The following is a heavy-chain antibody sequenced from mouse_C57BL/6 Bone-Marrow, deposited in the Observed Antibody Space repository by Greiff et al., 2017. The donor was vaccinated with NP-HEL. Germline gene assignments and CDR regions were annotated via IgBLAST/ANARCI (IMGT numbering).Heavy chain of an antibody. Sequence: VKLMESGPELVKPGASVKISCKASGYAFSSSWMNWVKQRPGKGLEWIGRIYPGDGDTNYNGKFKGKATLTADKSSSTAYMQLSSLTSEDSAVYFCARSAFYGSSYGYYFDYWGQGTTLTVSS. V-gene: IGHV1-82*01. CDR2: IYPGDGDT. D-gene: IGHD1-1*01. J-gene: IGHJ2*01. CDR1: GYAFSSSW. CDR3: ARSAFYGSSYGYYFDY.